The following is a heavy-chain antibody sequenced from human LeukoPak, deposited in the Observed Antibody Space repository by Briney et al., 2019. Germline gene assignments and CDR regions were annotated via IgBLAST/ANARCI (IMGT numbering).Heavy chain of an antibody. CDR3: ARVRDGDYGYIGFDP. J-gene: IGHJ5*02. V-gene: IGHV4-31*03. D-gene: IGHD4-17*01. Sequence: PSETLSLTCTVSGGSIRSSYYYWSWIRQHPGKGLEWIGYIYYSGRTYYNPSLKSRVTISVDTSKNQFSLKLSSVTAADTAVYHCARVRDGDYGYIGFDPWGQGTLVTVSS. CDR1: GGSIRSSYYY. CDR2: IYYSGRT.